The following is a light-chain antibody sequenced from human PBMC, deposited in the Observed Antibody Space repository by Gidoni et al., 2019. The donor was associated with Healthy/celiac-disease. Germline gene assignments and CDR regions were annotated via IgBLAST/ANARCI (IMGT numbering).Light chain of an antibody. V-gene: IGKV3-20*01. CDR3: QQYGSSPWT. CDR2: GAA. Sequence: EIALTQSPGTLSLSPGERATLSCRASQSVSSSYLAWYQQKPGQAPRLLIYGAASRATGSPDRFSGSGSGTDFTLTISRLEPEDFAVYYCQQYGSSPWTFGQGTKVEIK. CDR1: QSVSSSY. J-gene: IGKJ1*01.